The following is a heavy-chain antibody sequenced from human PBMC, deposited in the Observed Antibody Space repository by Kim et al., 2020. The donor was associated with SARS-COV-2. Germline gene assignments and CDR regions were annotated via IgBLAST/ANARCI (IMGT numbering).Heavy chain of an antibody. CDR1: GYTFTSYA. CDR3: ARGESAGPYYYYGMDV. CDR2: INTNTGNP. V-gene: IGHV7-4-1*02. Sequence: ASVKVSCKASGYTFTSYAMNWVRQAPGQGLEWMGWINTNTGNPTYAQGFTGRFVFSLDTSVSTAYLQISSLKAEDTAVYYCARGESAGPYYYYGMDVWGQGTTVTVSS. D-gene: IGHD3-10*01. J-gene: IGHJ6*02.